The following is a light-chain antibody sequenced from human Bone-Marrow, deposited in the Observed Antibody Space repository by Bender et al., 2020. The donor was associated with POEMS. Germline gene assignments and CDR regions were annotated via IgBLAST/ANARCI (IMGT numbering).Light chain of an antibody. Sequence: SYELTQPPSVSVSPGQTARITCSGDALPKQYTYWYQQKPGQAPVLVIYKDTERPSGIPERFSGSSSGTTVTLTISGVQAEDEADYYCQSPDSSGNFVFGTGTKVTVL. V-gene: IGLV3-25*02. CDR2: KDT. CDR3: QSPDSSGNFV. J-gene: IGLJ1*01. CDR1: ALPKQY.